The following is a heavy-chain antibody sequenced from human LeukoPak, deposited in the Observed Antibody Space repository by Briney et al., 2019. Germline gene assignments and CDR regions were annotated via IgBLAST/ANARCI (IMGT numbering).Heavy chain of an antibody. CDR1: GGSISSGSYF. Sequence: PSQTLSLTCTVSGGSISSGSYFWSWIRQRAGKGLEWIGRIYTSGSTNYNPSLKSRVTISVDTSRTQFPLKLSSVTAADTAVYYCARENTAKVTIDYWGQGTLVTVSS. CDR3: ARENTAKVTIDY. V-gene: IGHV4-61*02. D-gene: IGHD5-18*01. CDR2: IYTSGST. J-gene: IGHJ4*02.